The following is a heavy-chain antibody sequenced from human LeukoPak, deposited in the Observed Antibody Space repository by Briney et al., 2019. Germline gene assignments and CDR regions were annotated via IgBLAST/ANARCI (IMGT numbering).Heavy chain of an antibody. CDR2: MNPNSGNT. D-gene: IGHD3-3*01. CDR3: ARAPYYDFWSGYSHYYYYMDV. V-gene: IGHV1-8*03. Sequence: ASVKVSCKASGYTFTSYDINWVRQATGQGLEWMGWMNPNSGNTGYAQKFQGRVTITRDTSISTAYMELSSLRSEDTAVYYCARAPYYDFWSGYSHYYYYMDVWGKGTTVTVSS. CDR1: GYTFTSYD. J-gene: IGHJ6*03.